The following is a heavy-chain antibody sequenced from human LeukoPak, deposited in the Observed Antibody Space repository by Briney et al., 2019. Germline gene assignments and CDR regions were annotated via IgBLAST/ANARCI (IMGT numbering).Heavy chain of an antibody. CDR2: ISGSGGST. CDR1: GFTFSSYG. V-gene: IGHV3-23*01. Sequence: QSGGSLRLSCAASGFTFSSYGMSWVRQAPGKGLEWVSAISGSGGSTYYADSVKGRFTISRDNSKNTLYLQMNSLRAEDTAVYYCAKDGDARLNYYYYYYMDVWGKGTTVTVSS. J-gene: IGHJ6*03. CDR3: AKDGDARLNYYYYYYMDV. D-gene: IGHD7-27*01.